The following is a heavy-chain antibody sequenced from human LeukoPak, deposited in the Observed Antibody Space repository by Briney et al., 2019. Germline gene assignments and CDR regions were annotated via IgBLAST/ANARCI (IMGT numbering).Heavy chain of an antibody. CDR3: ARDYGDYPFDY. CDR1: GYSLTHLA. Sequence: GASVKVSCKISGYSLTHLAMHWVRQAPGGGLEWMGGFDSEDRETIYAQNLQGRVTMTEDTSTDTAYMELRSLRSEDMAVYYCARDYGDYPFDYWGQGTLVTVSS. CDR2: FDSEDRET. J-gene: IGHJ4*02. D-gene: IGHD4-17*01. V-gene: IGHV1-24*01.